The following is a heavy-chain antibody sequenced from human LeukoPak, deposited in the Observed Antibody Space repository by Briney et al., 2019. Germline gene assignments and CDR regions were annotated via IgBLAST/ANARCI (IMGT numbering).Heavy chain of an antibody. Sequence: GGSLRLSCAASGFTFSSYEMNWVRQAPGKGLEWVSYISSSGSTIYYADSVKGRFTISRDNAKNSLYLQMNSLRAEDTAVYYCARAVTGYYKAGYYYYYMDVWGKGTTVTVSS. J-gene: IGHJ6*03. CDR2: ISSSGSTI. V-gene: IGHV3-48*03. D-gene: IGHD3-9*01. CDR1: GFTFSSYE. CDR3: ARAVTGYYKAGYYYYYMDV.